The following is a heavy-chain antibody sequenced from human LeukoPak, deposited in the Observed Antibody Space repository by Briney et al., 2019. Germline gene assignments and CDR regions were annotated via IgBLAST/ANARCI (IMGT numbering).Heavy chain of an antibody. CDR3: ARVIVVPAALVWYFDL. V-gene: IGHV4-39*07. CDR2: IYYTGAT. Sequence: SETLSLTCTVSGGSISSGVYHWGWIRQPPGEGLEWIASIYYTGATYYNPSLRSRVAISLDTSKNQFSLKLSSVTAADTAVYYCARVIVVPAALVWYFDLWGRGTLVTVSS. D-gene: IGHD2-2*01. CDR1: GGSISSGVYH. J-gene: IGHJ2*01.